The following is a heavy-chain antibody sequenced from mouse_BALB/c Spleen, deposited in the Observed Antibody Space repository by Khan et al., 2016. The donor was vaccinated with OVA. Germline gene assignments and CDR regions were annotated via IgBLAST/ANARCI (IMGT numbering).Heavy chain of an antibody. CDR2: ISYSGNT. D-gene: IGHD3-3*01. CDR1: GYSITSDYA. J-gene: IGHJ2*01. Sequence: EVELVESGPGLVKPSQSLYLTCTVTGYSITSDYAWNWIRQFPGNKLEWMGYISYSGNTKYNPSLKSRISITRDTSKNQFFLQLNFVTIEDTATYGCDRIEGGDFDYWGQGTTVTVS. V-gene: IGHV3-2*02. CDR3: DRIEGGDFDY.